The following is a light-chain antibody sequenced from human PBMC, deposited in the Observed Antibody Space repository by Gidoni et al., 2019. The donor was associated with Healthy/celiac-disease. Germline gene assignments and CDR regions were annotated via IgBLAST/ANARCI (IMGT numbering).Light chain of an antibody. J-gene: IGLJ3*02. Sequence: QSALTQPASVSGSPGQSITISCTGTSGDVGGYIYVSWYQHHPGKAPKLMISDFTSRPSGVSDRFSGSKSGNTASLTISGLQAEDEGDYYCSSYTSGVPRVFGGGTKLTVL. V-gene: IGLV2-14*03. CDR2: DFT. CDR3: SSYTSGVPRV. CDR1: SGDVGGYIY.